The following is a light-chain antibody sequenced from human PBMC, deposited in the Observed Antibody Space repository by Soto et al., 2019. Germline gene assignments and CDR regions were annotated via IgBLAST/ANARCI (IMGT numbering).Light chain of an antibody. CDR2: EVS. J-gene: IGLJ1*01. CDR3: SLYTSENAYV. CDR1: SSDIGGFNY. V-gene: IGLV2-14*01. Sequence: QSVLTQPASVSGSPGQSITISCNGTSSDIGGFNYVSWYQQHPGKAPTLIIYEVSKRPSGVPDRFSGSKSGNTASLTISGLQAADEADYYCSLYTSENAYVFGTGTQLTVL.